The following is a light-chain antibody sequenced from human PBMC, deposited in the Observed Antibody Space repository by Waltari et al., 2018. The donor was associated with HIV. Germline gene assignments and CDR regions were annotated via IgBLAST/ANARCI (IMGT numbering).Light chain of an antibody. CDR1: GRYAGLYNL. CDR3: CSYELTSTLV. Sequence: QSALTPPASVSWPPGHSIPIPRPGSGRYAGLYNLPPWYQQHPGKAPKLLIYEVTKRPSGVSNRFSGSKSVNTASLTISGLQAEDEADYYCCSYELTSTLVFGGGTRLTVL. CDR2: EVT. V-gene: IGLV2-23*02. J-gene: IGLJ3*02.